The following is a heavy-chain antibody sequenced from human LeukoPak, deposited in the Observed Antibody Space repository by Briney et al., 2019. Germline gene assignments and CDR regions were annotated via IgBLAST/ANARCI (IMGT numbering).Heavy chain of an antibody. D-gene: IGHD2-2*01. J-gene: IGHJ5*02. CDR2: TYYRSTWYN. Sequence: SQTLSLTCAISGDSVSSNSVTWNWIRQSPSRGLEWLVRTYYRSTWYNDYAVSVRGRITVNPDTSKNQFSLHLNSVTPEDTAVYYCARRLTQYDCFDPWGQGILVTVSS. CDR3: ARRLTQYDCFDP. V-gene: IGHV6-1*01. CDR1: GDSVSSNSVT.